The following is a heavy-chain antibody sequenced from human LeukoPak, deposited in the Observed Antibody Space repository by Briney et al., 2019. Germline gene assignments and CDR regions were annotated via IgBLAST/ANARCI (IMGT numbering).Heavy chain of an antibody. V-gene: IGHV3-21*01. Sequence: GGSLRLSCAASGFTFSHYGMTWVRQAPGKGLGWVSSISPSSTYIYYADSLKGRITISRDNAKNSLYLQMNSLRAEDTAVYYCVRHRSASDYWGQGALVTVSS. CDR2: ISPSSTYI. CDR1: GFTFSHYG. D-gene: IGHD3-10*01. J-gene: IGHJ4*02. CDR3: VRHRSASDY.